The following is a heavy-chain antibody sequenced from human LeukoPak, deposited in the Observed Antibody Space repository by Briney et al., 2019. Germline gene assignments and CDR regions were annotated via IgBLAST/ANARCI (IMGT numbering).Heavy chain of an antibody. CDR2: ISYDGSNK. CDR1: GVTFSSYA. CDR3: ARVQGGDSFLFDY. V-gene: IGHV3-30-3*01. J-gene: IGHJ4*02. D-gene: IGHD2-21*02. Sequence: GRSLRLSCAASGVTFSSYAMHWVRQAPGKGLEWVAVISYDGSNKYYADSVKGRFTISRDNSKNTLYLQMNSLRAEDTAVYYCARVQGGDSFLFDYWGQGTLVTVSS.